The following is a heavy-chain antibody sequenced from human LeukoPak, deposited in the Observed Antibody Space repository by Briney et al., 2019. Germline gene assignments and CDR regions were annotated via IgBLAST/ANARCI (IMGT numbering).Heavy chain of an antibody. Sequence: SETLSLTCAVYGGSFSGYYWSWIRQPPGKGLEWVGEINHSGSTNYNPSLKSRVTISVDTSKNQFSLKLSSVTAADTAVYYCARTSIYYDSSGYRSWGQGTLVTVSS. V-gene: IGHV4-34*01. CDR3: ARTSIYYDSSGYRS. CDR2: INHSGST. CDR1: GGSFSGYY. J-gene: IGHJ5*02. D-gene: IGHD3-22*01.